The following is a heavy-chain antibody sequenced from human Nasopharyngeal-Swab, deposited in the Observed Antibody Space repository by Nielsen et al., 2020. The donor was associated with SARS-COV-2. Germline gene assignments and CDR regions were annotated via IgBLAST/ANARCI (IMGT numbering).Heavy chain of an antibody. V-gene: IGHV4-34*01. D-gene: IGHD5-18*01. J-gene: IGHJ4*02. CDR2: INHSGST. Sequence: SETLSLTCAVYGGSFSGYSWSWIRQPPGKGLEWIGEINHSGSTYYNPSLKSRVTISVDTSKNQFSLKLSSVTAADTAVYYCARDDPGQLWLYYFDYWGQGTLVTVSS. CDR3: ARDDPGQLWLYYFDY. CDR1: GGSFSGYS.